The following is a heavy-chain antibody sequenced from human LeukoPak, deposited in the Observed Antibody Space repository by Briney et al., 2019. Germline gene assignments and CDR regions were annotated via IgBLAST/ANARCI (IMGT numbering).Heavy chain of an antibody. Sequence: GSLRLSCAASGFPFSSYSMNWIRQPPGKGLEWIGSIYYSGGTYYNPSLKSRVTISVDTSKKQFSLKLTSVTAADTAVYYCARLWSGERPPDYWGQGTLVTVSS. D-gene: IGHD3-10*01. CDR2: IYYSGGT. J-gene: IGHJ4*02. V-gene: IGHV4-39*07. CDR1: GFPFSSYS. CDR3: ARLWSGERPPDY.